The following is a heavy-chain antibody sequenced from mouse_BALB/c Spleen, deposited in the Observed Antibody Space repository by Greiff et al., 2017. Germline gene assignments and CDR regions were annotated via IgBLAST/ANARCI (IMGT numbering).Heavy chain of an antibody. V-gene: IGHV1S81*02. Sequence: VQLQQSGAELAKPGASVKLSCKASGYTFTSYYMYWVKQRPGQGLEWIGEINPSNGGTNFNEKFKSKATLTVDKSSSTAYMQLSSLTSEDSAVYYCTCSLYYFDYWGQGTTLTVSS. CDR2: INPSNGGT. CDR3: TCSLYYFDY. D-gene: IGHD6-1*01. CDR1: GYTFTSYY. J-gene: IGHJ2*01.